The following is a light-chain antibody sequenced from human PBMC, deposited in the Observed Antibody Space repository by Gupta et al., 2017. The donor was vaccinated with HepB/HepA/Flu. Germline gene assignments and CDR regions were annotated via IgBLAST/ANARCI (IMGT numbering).Light chain of an antibody. J-gene: IGKJ3*01. Sequence: EIVLTQSPAALSLSPGERATLSCRASQRVGSNFLSWFQQKPGQAPRLLIYDASTRATGISARFSGSGSGTDFTLTISSLQPEDFAVYYCQQDYNLPFTFGPGTXVDIK. V-gene: IGKV3/OR2-268*01. CDR2: DAS. CDR1: QRVGSNF. CDR3: QQDYNLPFT.